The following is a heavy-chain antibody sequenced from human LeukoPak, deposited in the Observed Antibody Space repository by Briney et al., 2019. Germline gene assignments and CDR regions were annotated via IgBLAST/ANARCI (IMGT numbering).Heavy chain of an antibody. D-gene: IGHD4/OR15-4a*01. V-gene: IGHV4-59*12. CDR3: ARYANSPYYYYAMDV. Sequence: PSETLSLTRPVSGGSIIGDYLSSIRQPPGKGLEWIGYIYYSGRTHYNPSLKSRVTISVETSKIQFYLKLSSVTAADTAVYYCARYANSPYYYYAMDVWGQGTRVSV. J-gene: IGHJ6*02. CDR1: GGSIIGDY. CDR2: IYYSGRT.